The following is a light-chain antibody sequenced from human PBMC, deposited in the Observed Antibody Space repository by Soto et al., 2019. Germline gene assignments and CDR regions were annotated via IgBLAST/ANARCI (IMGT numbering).Light chain of an antibody. Sequence: QSVLTQPASVSGSPGQSITISCTGSSSDVGGYNLVSWYQQHPGKVPKLIIYEDNQRPSGVSNRFSGSKSGNTASLTISGLQAEDEADYYCCSFAGSFYAFGTGTKVTVL. J-gene: IGLJ1*01. V-gene: IGLV2-23*01. CDR2: EDN. CDR1: SSDVGGYNL. CDR3: CSFAGSFYA.